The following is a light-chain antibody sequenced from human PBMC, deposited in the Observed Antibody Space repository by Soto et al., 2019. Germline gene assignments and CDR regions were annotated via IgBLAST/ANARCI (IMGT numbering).Light chain of an antibody. V-gene: IGKV3D-20*02. Sequence: IMFTESPCALTLSPGGRATRSCRTSQSVSSSYLAWYQQKPCQAPRLLIYGASSRATVIPDRFSGSGSGRDFTLTISGLEPEDFAVYYCQQRSNWPPEITFGQRTPLEIK. J-gene: IGKJ5*01. CDR3: QQRSNWPPEIT. CDR1: QSVSSSY. CDR2: GAS.